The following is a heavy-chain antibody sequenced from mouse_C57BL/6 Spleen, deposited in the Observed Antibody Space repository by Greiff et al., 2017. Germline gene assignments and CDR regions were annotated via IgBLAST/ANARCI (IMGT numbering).Heavy chain of an antibody. CDR1: GYSFTDYN. Sequence: VQLQQSGPELVKPGASVKISCKASGYSFTDYNMNWVQQSNGKSLEWIGVINPHYGTTSYNQKFKGKATLTVDQSSSAAYMQLNILPSEDSAVFYCARYYSIYVYWYIDVWGTGTTVTVSS. V-gene: IGHV1-39*01. CDR3: ARYYSIYVYWYIDV. CDR2: INPHYGTT. J-gene: IGHJ1*03. D-gene: IGHD2-5*01.